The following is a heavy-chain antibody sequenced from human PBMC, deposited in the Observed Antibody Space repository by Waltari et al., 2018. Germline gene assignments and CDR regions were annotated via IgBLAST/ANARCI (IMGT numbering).Heavy chain of an antibody. CDR3: ARDQSMTNYYYGMDV. Sequence: QVQLMQSGAEVKKPGAAVKVSCKSSGYTFTGYYTHWVRQSTGQGLEWMGRIQSNSGGANFAQKFQGRVTMTRDTSTSTVYMELSRLTFDDTAVYYCARDQSMTNYYYGMDVWGQGTTVTVS. J-gene: IGHJ6*02. CDR2: IQSNSGGA. CDR1: GYTFTGYY. V-gene: IGHV1-2*06.